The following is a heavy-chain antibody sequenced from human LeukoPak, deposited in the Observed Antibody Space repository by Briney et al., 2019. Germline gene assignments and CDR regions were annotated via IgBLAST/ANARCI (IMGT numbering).Heavy chain of an antibody. CDR3: ARALRWIPAAIPDGY. Sequence: ASVKVSCKASGYTFTSYGISWVRQAPGQGHEWMGWISAYNGNTNYAQKLQGRVTMTTDTSTSTAYMELRSLRSDDTAVYYCARALRWIPAAIPDGYWGQGTLVTVSS. D-gene: IGHD2-2*02. J-gene: IGHJ4*02. CDR1: GYTFTSYG. CDR2: ISAYNGNT. V-gene: IGHV1-18*01.